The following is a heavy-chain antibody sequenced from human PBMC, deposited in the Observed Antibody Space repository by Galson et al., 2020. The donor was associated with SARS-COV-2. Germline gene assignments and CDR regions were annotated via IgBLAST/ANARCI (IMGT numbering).Heavy chain of an antibody. D-gene: IGHD6-19*01. J-gene: IGHJ5*02. V-gene: IGHV1-2*02. Sequence: ASVKVSCKASGYTFTAYYMHWVRQAPGQGLEWVGCINPNSGGTISAQKFQDRVTLTSDTSISTAYMELSGLRSDDTAVYFCARATVAAMDWFDPWGQGTLVTVSS. CDR1: GYTFTAYY. CDR2: INPNSGGT. CDR3: ARATVAAMDWFDP.